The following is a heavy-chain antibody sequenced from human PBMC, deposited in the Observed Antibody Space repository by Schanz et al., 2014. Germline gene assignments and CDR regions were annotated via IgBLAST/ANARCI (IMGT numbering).Heavy chain of an antibody. J-gene: IGHJ4*02. CDR2: ISGTGGDDT. D-gene: IGHD6-13*01. CDR1: GFSFGTYA. V-gene: IGHV3-23*01. Sequence: EVHLLEPGGGLVQPGGSLRLSCAASGFSFGTYAMSWVRQAPGKVLLCVSSISGTGGDDTYYADSVKARFTISRDNSKNTLYLQMNSLRAGDAAVYYCARGLIAAAGGAFDYWGQGTLVAVSA. CDR3: ARGLIAAAGGAFDY.